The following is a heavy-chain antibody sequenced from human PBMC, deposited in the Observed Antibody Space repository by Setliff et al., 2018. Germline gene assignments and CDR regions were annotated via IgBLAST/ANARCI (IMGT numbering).Heavy chain of an antibody. CDR1: GFTFTDYE. CDR3: ARDQGSFGYRAFDL. V-gene: IGHV3-48*03. D-gene: IGHD5-18*01. Sequence: GSLRLSCAASGFTFTDYEFNWVRQAPGKGLEWISYVSNGGGAVNYADSVKGRFTISRDNAKNSLHLQMNSLRAEDTAIYYCARDQGSFGYRAFDLWGQGTLVTVSS. J-gene: IGHJ4*02. CDR2: VSNGGGAV.